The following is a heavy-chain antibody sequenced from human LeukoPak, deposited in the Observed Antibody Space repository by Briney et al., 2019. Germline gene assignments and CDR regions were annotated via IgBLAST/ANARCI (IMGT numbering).Heavy chain of an antibody. CDR1: GGSISSSNW. Sequence: PSETLSLTCAVSGGSISSSNWWSWVRQPPGKGLEWIGEIYHSGSTNYNPSLKSRVTISVDKSKNQFSLKLSSVTAADTAVYYCARDGSSSWLVYYYGMDVWGQGTTVTVSS. J-gene: IGHJ6*02. V-gene: IGHV4-4*02. CDR2: IYHSGST. CDR3: ARDGSSSWLVYYYGMDV. D-gene: IGHD6-13*01.